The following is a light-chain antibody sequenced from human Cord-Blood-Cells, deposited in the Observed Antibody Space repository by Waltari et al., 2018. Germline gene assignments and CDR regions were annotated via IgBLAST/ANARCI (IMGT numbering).Light chain of an antibody. CDR3: QQRSNWPPYS. CDR1: QSVSSY. V-gene: IGKV3-11*01. CDR2: DAS. Sequence: IVLILSPATLSLSPGERATLSCRASQSVSSYLAWYQQKPGQAPRLLIYDASNRATGIPARFSGSGSGTDFTLTISSLEPEDFAVYYCQQRSNWPPYSFGQGTKLEIK. J-gene: IGKJ2*03.